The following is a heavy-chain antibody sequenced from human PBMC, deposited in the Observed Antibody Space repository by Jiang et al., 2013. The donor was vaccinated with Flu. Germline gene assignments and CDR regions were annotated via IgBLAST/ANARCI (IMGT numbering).Heavy chain of an antibody. Sequence: FSGFSLNSRGVGVGWIRQPPGKALEWLATIYWDDDKTYSPSLKNRLTISKDTYKNQVVLTMTNMDPVDTATYYCAHRRHRGYLGFFVQPTTLKQSGGFDPWGQGALVTVSS. CDR3: AHRRHRGYLGFFVQPTTLKQSGGFDP. D-gene: IGHD2-15*01. CDR2: IYWDDDK. V-gene: IGHV2-5*02. J-gene: IGHJ5*02. CDR1: GFSLNSRGVG.